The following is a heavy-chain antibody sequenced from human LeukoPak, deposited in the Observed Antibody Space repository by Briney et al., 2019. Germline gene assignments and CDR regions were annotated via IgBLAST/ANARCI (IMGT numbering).Heavy chain of an antibody. CDR2: INPNSGAT. CDR3: ARGVAGVYFYYYMDV. V-gene: IGHV1-2*02. Sequence: ASVKVSCKASGYTFTGYYMHWVRQAPGQGLEWMGWINPNSGATNYAQKFQGTVTMTRDTSISTAYMELSSLRSDDTAVYYCARGVAGVYFYYYMDVWGKGTTVTVSS. J-gene: IGHJ6*03. CDR1: GYTFTGYY. D-gene: IGHD1-14*01.